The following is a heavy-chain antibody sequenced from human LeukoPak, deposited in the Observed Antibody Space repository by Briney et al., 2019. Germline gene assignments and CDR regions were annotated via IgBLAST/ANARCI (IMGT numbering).Heavy chain of an antibody. V-gene: IGHV5-10-1*01. CDR3: ARDEFNYYDSSGYCLGY. CDR1: GFSFTYYW. J-gene: IGHJ4*02. Sequence: GASLQISCKGSGFSFTYYWISWVRQLPGKGLEWMGRIDPSDSYTNYSPSFHGHATISADKSLSTAYLQWSSLKASDTAVYYCARDEFNYYDSSGYCLGYWGQGTLVTVSS. CDR2: IDPSDSYT. D-gene: IGHD3-22*01.